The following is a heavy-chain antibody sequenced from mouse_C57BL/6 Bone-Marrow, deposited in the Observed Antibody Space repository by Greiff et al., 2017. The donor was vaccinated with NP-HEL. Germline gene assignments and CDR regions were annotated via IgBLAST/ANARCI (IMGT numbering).Heavy chain of an antibody. CDR1: GYTFTDYN. CDR2: INPNNGGT. CDR3: AYDYDGGAYAMDY. V-gene: IGHV1-22*01. Sequence: EVQLQQSGPELVKPGASVKMSCKASGYTFTDYNMHWVKQSHGKSLEWIGYINPNNGGTSYNQKFKGKATLTVNKSSSTAYMELRSLTSEDSAVYYCAYDYDGGAYAMDYWGQGTSVTVSS. J-gene: IGHJ4*01. D-gene: IGHD2-4*01.